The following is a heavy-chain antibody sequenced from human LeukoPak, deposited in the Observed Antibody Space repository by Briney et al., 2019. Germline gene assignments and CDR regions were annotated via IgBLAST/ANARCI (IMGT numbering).Heavy chain of an antibody. CDR2: IYYSGST. J-gene: IGHJ3*02. D-gene: IGHD3-16*02. CDR3: ARRRSRFTLMGRPPGWGAFDI. V-gene: IGHV4-59*08. CDR1: GGSISSYY. Sequence: SETLSLTCTVSGGSISSYYWSWIRQPPGKGLEWIGYIYYSGSTNYNPSLKGRVTISVDTSKNQFSLKLSSVTAADTAVYYCARRRSRFTLMGRPPGWGAFDIGGQGTMVTVFS.